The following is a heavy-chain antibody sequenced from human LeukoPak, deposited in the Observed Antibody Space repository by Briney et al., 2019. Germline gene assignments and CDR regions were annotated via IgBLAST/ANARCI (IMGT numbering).Heavy chain of an antibody. CDR2: INPTGGST. V-gene: IGHV1-46*01. CDR1: GYTFTNFY. D-gene: IGHD3-16*01. Sequence: ASVKVSCKASGYTFTNFYMHWVRQAPGQGLEWVGIINPTGGSTTYAQKFQGRVTMTRDVSTSTVYMELSSLRSEDTAVYYCVRDLFGGGFWGQGTLVTVSS. CDR3: VRDLFGGGF. J-gene: IGHJ4*02.